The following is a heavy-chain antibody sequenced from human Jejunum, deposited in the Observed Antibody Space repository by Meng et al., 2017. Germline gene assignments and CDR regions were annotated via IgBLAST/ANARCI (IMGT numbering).Heavy chain of an antibody. V-gene: IGHV4-39*01. D-gene: IGHD2-2*03. CDR2: AYYSGSS. Sequence: QLQLQESGPGLVKPSETRSLSCTVAGGSLSSGSPDWGWIRQSPGKGLEWIGTAYYSGSSYYNPSLRSRVIILVDTSKNQFSLRLSSVTAADTAVYYCARQMDSEYDEGYFFDYWGQGILVTVSS. CDR3: ARQMDSEYDEGYFFDY. CDR1: GGSLSSGSPD. J-gene: IGHJ4*02.